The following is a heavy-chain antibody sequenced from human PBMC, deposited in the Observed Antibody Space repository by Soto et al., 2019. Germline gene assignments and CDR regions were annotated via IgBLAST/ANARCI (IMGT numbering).Heavy chain of an antibody. Sequence: SLRLSCAASGFTFSSYGMHWVRQAPGKGLEWVAVISYDGSNKYYADSVKGRFTISRDNSKNTLYLQMNSLRAEDTAVYYCAKDGGSPNYYYYGMDVWGQGTTVTVSS. CDR2: ISYDGSNK. V-gene: IGHV3-30*18. D-gene: IGHD3-16*01. J-gene: IGHJ6*02. CDR3: AKDGGSPNYYYYGMDV. CDR1: GFTFSSYG.